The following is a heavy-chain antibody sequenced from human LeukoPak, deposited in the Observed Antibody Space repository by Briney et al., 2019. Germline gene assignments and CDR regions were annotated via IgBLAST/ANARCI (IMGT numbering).Heavy chain of an antibody. CDR2: FDPEDGET. J-gene: IGHJ1*01. CDR3: ATGIAAADLAEYFQH. V-gene: IGHV1-24*01. D-gene: IGHD6-13*01. Sequence: ASVKVSCKVSGYTFTELSMHWVRQAPGKGLEWMGGFDPEDGETIYAQKFQGRVTMTEDTSTDTAYMELSSLRSEDTAVYYCATGIAAADLAEYFQHWGQGTLVTVSS. CDR1: GYTFTELS.